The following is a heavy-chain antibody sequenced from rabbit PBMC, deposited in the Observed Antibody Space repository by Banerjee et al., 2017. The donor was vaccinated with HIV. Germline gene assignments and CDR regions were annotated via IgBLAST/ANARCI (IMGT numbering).Heavy chain of an antibody. J-gene: IGHJ4*01. Sequence: QSLEESGGDLVKPGASLTLTCTASGFSFSSSYYMCWVRQAPGKGLEWIGCIYAGISGSTYYASWAKGRFTISKTSPTTVTLQMTSLTAADTATYFCARDVGSSYYRFNLWGQGTLVTVS. CDR1: GFSFSSSYY. D-gene: IGHD8-1*01. V-gene: IGHV1S40*01. CDR2: IYAGISGST. CDR3: ARDVGSSYYRFNL.